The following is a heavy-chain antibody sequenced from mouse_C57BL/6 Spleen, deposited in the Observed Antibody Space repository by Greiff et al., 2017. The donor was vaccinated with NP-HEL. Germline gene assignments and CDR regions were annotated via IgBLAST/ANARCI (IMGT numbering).Heavy chain of an antibody. D-gene: IGHD1-1*01. CDR1: GYTFTSYW. J-gene: IGHJ2*01. CDR3: ARFPDYYGSSFLYYFDY. Sequence: VQLQESGAELVRPGTSVKLSCKASGYTFTSYWMHWVKQRPGQGLEWIGVIDPSDSYTNYNQKFKGKATLTVDTSSSTAYMQLSSLTSEDSAVYYCARFPDYYGSSFLYYFDYWGQGTTLTVAS. CDR2: IDPSDSYT. V-gene: IGHV1-59*01.